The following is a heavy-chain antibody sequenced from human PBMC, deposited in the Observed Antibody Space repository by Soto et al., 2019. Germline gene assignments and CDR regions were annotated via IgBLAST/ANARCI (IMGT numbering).Heavy chain of an antibody. J-gene: IGHJ5*02. Sequence: GGSLRRSCTASGFTLGDDAMSWLRQAPDKGLEWVGFIRSRTYGGTTEYAASVKGRFTISRDDSKNIAYLQMNSLKTEDSAVYNCARCGSDSPWGQGTLVTVSS. V-gene: IGHV3-49*03. CDR2: IRSRTYGGTT. CDR3: ARCGSDSP. CDR1: GFTLGDDA. D-gene: IGHD5-12*01.